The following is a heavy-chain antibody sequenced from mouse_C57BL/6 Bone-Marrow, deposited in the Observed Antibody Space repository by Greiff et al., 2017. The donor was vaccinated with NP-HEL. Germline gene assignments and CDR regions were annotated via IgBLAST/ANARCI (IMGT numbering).Heavy chain of an antibody. CDR2: IWRGGST. V-gene: IGHV2-5*01. CDR1: GFSLTSYG. CDR3: AKHCYDYLYAMDY. Sequence: VQLQQSGPGLVQPSQSLSITCTVSGFSLTSYGVHWVRQSPGKGLEWLGVIWRGGSTDYNAAFMSRLSITKDNSKSQVFFKMNSLQADDTAIYYGAKHCYDYLYAMDYWGQGTSVTVSS. D-gene: IGHD2-4*01. J-gene: IGHJ4*01.